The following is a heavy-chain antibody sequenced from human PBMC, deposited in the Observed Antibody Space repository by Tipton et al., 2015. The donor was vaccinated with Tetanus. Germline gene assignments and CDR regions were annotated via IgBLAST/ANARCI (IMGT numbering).Heavy chain of an antibody. V-gene: IGHV4-61*08. CDR3: ARDFREGATTTLGNDVFGI. CDR2: ISSGGST. Sequence: TLSLTCTVSGGSLRSGDHYWSWIRQPPGKGLEWLAYISSGGSTNSNYSLKSRITMSRDTSKNQFSLKLASVTAADTAVYYCARDFREGATTTLGNDVFGIWGQGTMVTVS. D-gene: IGHD1-26*01. J-gene: IGHJ3*02. CDR1: GGSLRSGDHY.